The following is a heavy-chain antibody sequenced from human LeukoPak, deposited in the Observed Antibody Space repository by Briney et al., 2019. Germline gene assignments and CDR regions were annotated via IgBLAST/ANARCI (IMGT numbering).Heavy chain of an antibody. Sequence: GSLRLSCGASGFTVSSNYMSWVRQAPGKGLEWTGEINHSGSTNYNPSLKSRVTISVDTSKNQFSLKLSSVTAADTAVYYCARMYYDFWSGYPSLDAFDIWGQGTMVTVSS. CDR1: GFTVSSNY. V-gene: IGHV4-34*01. D-gene: IGHD3-3*01. CDR3: ARMYYDFWSGYPSLDAFDI. CDR2: INHSGST. J-gene: IGHJ3*02.